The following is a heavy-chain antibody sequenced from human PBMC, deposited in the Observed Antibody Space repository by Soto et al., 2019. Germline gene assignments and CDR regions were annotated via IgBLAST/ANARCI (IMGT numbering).Heavy chain of an antibody. J-gene: IGHJ4*02. CDR1: GGTFSSCV. Sequence: QVQLVQSGAEVKKPGSSVKVSCKASGGTFSSCVINWVRQAPGQGLEWMGGIIPRFAAANYAQKFQGRVTIIADESTSTAYMELSSLRSVDTAVYYCARGDCYGSGTWGGGECWGQGTLVTVSS. CDR2: IIPRFAAA. CDR3: ARGDCYGSGTWGGGEC. D-gene: IGHD3-10*01. V-gene: IGHV1-69*01.